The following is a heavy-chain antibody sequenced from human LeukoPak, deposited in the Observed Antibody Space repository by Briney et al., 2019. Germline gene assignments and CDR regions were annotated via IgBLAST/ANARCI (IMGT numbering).Heavy chain of an antibody. V-gene: IGHV3-23*01. CDR2: ISGSGGST. D-gene: IGHD3-10*01. CDR3: AKDLAPLYGSGHLFDP. Sequence: GRSLRLSCAASGFTFSSYAMSWVRQAPGKGLEWVSAISGSGGSTYYADSVKGRFTISRDNSKNTLYLQMTSLRAEDTAVYYCAKDLAPLYGSGHLFDPWGQGTLVTVSS. CDR1: GFTFSSYA. J-gene: IGHJ5*02.